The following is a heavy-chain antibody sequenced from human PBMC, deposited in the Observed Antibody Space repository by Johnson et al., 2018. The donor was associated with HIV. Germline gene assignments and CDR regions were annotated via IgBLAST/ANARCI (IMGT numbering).Heavy chain of an antibody. J-gene: IGHJ3*02. D-gene: IGHD1-26*01. CDR3: AKGATRYKTSGSNSDGAFDI. V-gene: IGHV3-9*01. CDR2: ISWNSGSI. CDR1: GFTFDDYA. Sequence: EVQLVESGGGLVQPGRSLRLSCAASGFTFDDYAMHWVRQAPGKGLEWVSGISWNSGSIAYADSVKGRFTISRDNAKNSLYLQMNTLRAEDTALYYCAKGATRYKTSGSNSDGAFDIWGQGTMVTVSS.